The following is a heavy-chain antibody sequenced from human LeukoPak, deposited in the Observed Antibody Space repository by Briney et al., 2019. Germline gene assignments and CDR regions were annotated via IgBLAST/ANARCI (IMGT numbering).Heavy chain of an antibody. D-gene: IGHD1-26*01. CDR3: ARPSGSLYYYYGMDV. CDR2: IYPGDSDT. V-gene: IGHV5-51*01. CDR1: GYTFHSYW. Sequence: GESLKISCKGSGYTFHSYWIAWVRQMPGKGLEWMGIIYPGDSDTRYSPSFQGQVTISADKSISTAYLQWSSLKASDTAMYYCARPSGSLYYYYGMDVWGQGTTVTVSS. J-gene: IGHJ6*02.